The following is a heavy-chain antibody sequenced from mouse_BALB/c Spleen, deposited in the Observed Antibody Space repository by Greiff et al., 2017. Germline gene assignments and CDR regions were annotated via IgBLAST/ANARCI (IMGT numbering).Heavy chain of an antibody. CDR2: IYPGDGDT. V-gene: IGHV1-80*01. CDR3: ASSSGYFYAMDY. Sequence: VKLVESGAELVRPGSSVKISCKASGYAFSSYWMNWVKQRPGQGLEWIGQIYPGDGDTNYNGKFKGKATLTADKSSSTAYMQLSSLTSEDSAVYFCASSSGYFYAMDYWGQGTSVTVSS. CDR1: GYAFSSYW. D-gene: IGHD3-1*01. J-gene: IGHJ4*01.